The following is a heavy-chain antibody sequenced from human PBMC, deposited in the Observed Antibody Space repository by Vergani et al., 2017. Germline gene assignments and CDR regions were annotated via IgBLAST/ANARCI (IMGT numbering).Heavy chain of an antibody. CDR3: AKPMEGGTYDFDY. V-gene: IGHV3-48*01. D-gene: IGHD1-1*01. J-gene: IGHJ4*02. Sequence: EAQLVESGGGLVQPGGSLRLSCAASGFTFSSYSMNWVRQAPGKGLEWVSYISSSSSTIYYADSVKGRFTISRDNAKNSLYLQMNSLRAEDTAVYYCAKPMEGGTYDFDYWGQGTLVTVSS. CDR1: GFTFSSYS. CDR2: ISSSSSTI.